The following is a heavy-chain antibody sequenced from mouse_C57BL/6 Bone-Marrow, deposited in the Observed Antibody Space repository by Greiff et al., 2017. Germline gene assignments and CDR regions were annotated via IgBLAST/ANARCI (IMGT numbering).Heavy chain of an antibody. D-gene: IGHD2-3*01. V-gene: IGHV1-50*01. CDR3: ARSDDGYLLYWYFDV. Sequence: QVQLKESGAELVKPGASVKLSCKASGYTFTSYWMQWVKQRPGQGLEWIGEIDPSDSYTNYNQKFKGKATLTVDTSSSTAYMQLSSLTSEDSAVYYCARSDDGYLLYWYFDVWGTGTTVTVSS. CDR1: GYTFTSYW. CDR2: IDPSDSYT. J-gene: IGHJ1*03.